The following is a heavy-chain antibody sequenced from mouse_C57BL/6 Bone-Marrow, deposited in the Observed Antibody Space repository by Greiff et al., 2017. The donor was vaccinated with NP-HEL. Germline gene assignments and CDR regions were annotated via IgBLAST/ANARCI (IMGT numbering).Heavy chain of an antibody. CDR3: ERGGTTVDAMDY. CDR1: GYTFTSYW. CDR2: IDPSDSET. J-gene: IGHJ4*01. Sequence: QVQLQQPGAELVRPGSSVKLSCKASGYTFTSYWMHWVKQRPIQGLEWIGNIDPSDSETHYNQKFKDKATLTVDKSSSTAYMQLSSLTSEDSAVYTCERGGTTVDAMDYWGKGTSVTVSS. V-gene: IGHV1-52*01. D-gene: IGHD1-1*01.